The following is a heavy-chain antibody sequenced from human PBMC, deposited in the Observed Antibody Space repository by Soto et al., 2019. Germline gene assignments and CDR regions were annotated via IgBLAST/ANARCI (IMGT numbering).Heavy chain of an antibody. Sequence: EVQLVESGGGLVQPGGSLRLSCAASGFTFSDYYMDWVRQAPGKGLEWVARIRNKAKSYTTEYAASVNGRFTVSRDDSKTSLYLQMNSLETEDTAVYYCVSANADPTGQWYFDLWGRGTLVTVSS. V-gene: IGHV3-72*01. D-gene: IGHD3-9*01. CDR3: VSANADPTGQWYFDL. J-gene: IGHJ2*01. CDR2: IRNKAKSYTT. CDR1: GFTFSDYY.